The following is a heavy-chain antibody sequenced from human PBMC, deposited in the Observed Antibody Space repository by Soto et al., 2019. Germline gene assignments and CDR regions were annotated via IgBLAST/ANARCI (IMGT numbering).Heavy chain of an antibody. CDR1: VYTFTSYG. J-gene: IGHJ4*02. Sequence: QVQLVQSGAEVKKPGASVKVSCKASVYTFTSYGISWVRQAPGQGLGWMGGMNAYNGKTKKAQKLQGRVTMTTDTSTSTAYMELRSLRSDDTAVYYCARDQAMAQFDYWGQGTLVTVSS. CDR3: ARDQAMAQFDY. D-gene: IGHD5-18*01. V-gene: IGHV1-18*01. CDR2: MNAYNGKT.